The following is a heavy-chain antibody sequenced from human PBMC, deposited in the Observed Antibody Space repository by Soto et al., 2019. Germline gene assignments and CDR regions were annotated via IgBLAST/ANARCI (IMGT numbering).Heavy chain of an antibody. CDR2: INPNSGGT. V-gene: IGHV1-2*04. D-gene: IGHD6-13*01. CDR1: GYTFTGYY. Sequence: VASVKVSCKASGYTFTGYYMHWVRQAPGQGLEWMGWINPNSGGTNYAQKFQGWVTMTRDTSISTAYMELSGLRSDDTAVYYCAREGIAAAAPPGNDAFDIWGQGTMVTVSS. J-gene: IGHJ3*02. CDR3: AREGIAAAAPPGNDAFDI.